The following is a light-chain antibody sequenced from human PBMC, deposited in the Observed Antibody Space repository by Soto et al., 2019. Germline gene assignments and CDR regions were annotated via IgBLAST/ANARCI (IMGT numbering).Light chain of an antibody. V-gene: IGKV1-39*01. CDR3: QQSYNAPYT. Sequence: DIQMTQSPSSLSVSVGDRVTITCRASQNIGTSLNWYQMKLGRAPTLLIYSASTLQSGAPSRFSGGGSGTDCTLTINSLQPEDFATYSCQQSYNAPYTFGQGTMLEIK. CDR2: SAS. J-gene: IGKJ2*01. CDR1: QNIGTS.